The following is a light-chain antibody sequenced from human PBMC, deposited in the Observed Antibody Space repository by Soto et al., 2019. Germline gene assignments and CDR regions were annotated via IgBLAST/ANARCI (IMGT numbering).Light chain of an antibody. J-gene: IGLJ1*01. CDR2: DVS. V-gene: IGLV2-14*03. CDR1: SSDVGGYNY. Sequence: QSVVPQPGPVAGASGQAMQLSCSGNSSDVGGYNYVSWYQHHPGNAPKPIIYDVSNRPSGVSNPFSGSKSGNTASLTISGLQPEDEADYYCSSYTPSNTRQTVFGTGPKVTVL. CDR3: SSYTPSNTRQTV.